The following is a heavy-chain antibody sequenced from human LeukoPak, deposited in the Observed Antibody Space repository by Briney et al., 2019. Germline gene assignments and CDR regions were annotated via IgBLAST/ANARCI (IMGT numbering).Heavy chain of an antibody. CDR2: IKQDGSEK. CDR3: ARDRGLVSLFFD. J-gene: IGHJ4*02. V-gene: IGHV3-7*03. Sequence: GSLRLSCAASGFTFSSYWMSWVRQAPGKGLEWVANIKQDGSEKYCVDSVKGRFTISRDNAKNSLYLQMNSLRAEDTAVYYCARDRGLVSLFFDWGQGTLVIVSS. D-gene: IGHD3-10*01. CDR1: GFTFSSYW.